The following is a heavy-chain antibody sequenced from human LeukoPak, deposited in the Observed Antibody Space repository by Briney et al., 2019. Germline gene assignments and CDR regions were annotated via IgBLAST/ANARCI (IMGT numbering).Heavy chain of an antibody. D-gene: IGHD3-3*01. V-gene: IGHV3-30*02. CDR1: GFTFSSYG. Sequence: PGGSLRLSCAASGFTFSSYGMHWVRQAPGKGPEWVAFIRYDGSNKYYADSVKGRFTTSRDNSKNTLYLQMNSLRAEDTAVYYCAKGSKEVLFTRDHCMDVWGKGTTVTISS. J-gene: IGHJ6*03. CDR3: AKGSKEVLFTRDHCMDV. CDR2: IRYDGSNK.